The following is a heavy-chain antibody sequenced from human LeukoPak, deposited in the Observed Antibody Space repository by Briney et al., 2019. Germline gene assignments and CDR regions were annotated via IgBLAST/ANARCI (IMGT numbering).Heavy chain of an antibody. V-gene: IGHV4-4*09. CDR2: IYHRGST. CDR3: ARSGVFSGYDAFDI. CDR1: GGSINISY. D-gene: IGHD3-9*01. Sequence: SETVSLTCTVSGGSINISYWSWIRQPPGKGLEWIGYIYHRGSTNYNPSLKSRITVSVDTSKNQFSLKVTSVTAADTAVYYCARSGVFSGYDAFDIWGQGTVVTVSS. J-gene: IGHJ3*02.